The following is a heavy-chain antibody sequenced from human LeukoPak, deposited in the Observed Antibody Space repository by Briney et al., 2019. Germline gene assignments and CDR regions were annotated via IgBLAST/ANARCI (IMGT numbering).Heavy chain of an antibody. CDR1: GFTFTKYA. V-gene: IGHV3-23*01. D-gene: IGHD6-19*01. CDR2: ILVSNSP. J-gene: IGHJ3*02. CDR3: ARARIEVSGTGAFDI. Sequence: GRSLRLSCAASGFTFTKYAMICVRLAPGRGLEWVSAILVSNSPYYGDSVKGRFTISRDNSENMLYLQMNSLRDEDTALYYCARARIEVSGTGAFDIWGHGTMVTVSS.